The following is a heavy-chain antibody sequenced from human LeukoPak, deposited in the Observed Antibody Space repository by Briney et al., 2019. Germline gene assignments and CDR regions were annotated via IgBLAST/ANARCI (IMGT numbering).Heavy chain of an antibody. CDR2: INAGNGNT. CDR3: AAYVLLWFGELSDSSSLDY. V-gene: IGHV1-3*01. J-gene: IGHJ4*02. CDR1: GYTFTSYA. Sequence: ASVKVSCKASGYTFTSYAMHWVRQAPGQRLEWMGWINAGNGNTKYSQKFQGRVTITRDTSASTACMELSSLRSEDTAVYYCAAYVLLWFGELSDSSSLDYWGQGTLVTVSS. D-gene: IGHD3-10*01.